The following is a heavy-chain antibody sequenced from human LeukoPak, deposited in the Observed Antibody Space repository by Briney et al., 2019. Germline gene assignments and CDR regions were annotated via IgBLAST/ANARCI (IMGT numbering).Heavy chain of an antibody. CDR3: AKEKAYDXSGPPGY. J-gene: IGHJ4*02. Sequence: GGSLRLSCAASGFTFSSYAMSWVRQAPGKGLEWVSAISGSGGSTYYADSVKGRYTISRDNSKNTLYLQMNSLRAEDTAVYYCAKEKAYDXSGPPGYWGQGTLVTVSS. V-gene: IGHV3-23*01. D-gene: IGHD3-22*01. CDR2: ISGSGGST. CDR1: GFTFSSYA.